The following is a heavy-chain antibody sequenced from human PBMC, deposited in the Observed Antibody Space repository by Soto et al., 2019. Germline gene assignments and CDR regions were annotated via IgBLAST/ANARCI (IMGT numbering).Heavy chain of an antibody. Sequence: GAXVKVSCKASGYTFRTYGVHWVRQAPGQGLEWMGWISPHNGDTKNAERFQGRISMTTDTSTTTAYMELRSLRSDDTAVYYCASRGDLMFPAPWDYWGQGTLVTVSS. CDR2: ISPHNGDT. D-gene: IGHD2-15*01. V-gene: IGHV1-18*01. J-gene: IGHJ4*02. CDR1: GYTFRTYG. CDR3: ASRGDLMFPAPWDY.